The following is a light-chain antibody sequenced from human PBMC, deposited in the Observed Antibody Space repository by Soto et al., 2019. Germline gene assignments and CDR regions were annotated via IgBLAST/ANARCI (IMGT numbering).Light chain of an antibody. CDR3: GSWDNKLRAYV. Sequence: QSVLTQPPSVSATPGQKVTISCSGSDSNLGRNYVSWYQQLPGTAPRLLIYDNVYRFSGIPDRFSASKSGTSATLGIAGLQTGDEGDYYCGSWDNKLRAYVFGTGSKVTXL. V-gene: IGLV1-51*01. CDR1: DSNLGRNY. J-gene: IGLJ1*01. CDR2: DNV.